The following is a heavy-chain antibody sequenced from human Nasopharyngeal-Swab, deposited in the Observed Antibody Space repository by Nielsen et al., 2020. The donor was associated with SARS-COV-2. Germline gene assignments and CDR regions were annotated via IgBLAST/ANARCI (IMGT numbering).Heavy chain of an antibody. CDR2: ISYVGSNK. D-gene: IGHD2-2*01. Sequence: GESLKISCAASGFTFSSYGMHWVRQAPGKGLEWVAVISYVGSNKYYADSVKGRFTISRDNSKNTLYLQMNSLRAEDTAVYYCAKQIVVPAAPYFDYWGQGTLVTVSS. CDR1: GFTFSSYG. CDR3: AKQIVVPAAPYFDY. J-gene: IGHJ4*02. V-gene: IGHV3-30*18.